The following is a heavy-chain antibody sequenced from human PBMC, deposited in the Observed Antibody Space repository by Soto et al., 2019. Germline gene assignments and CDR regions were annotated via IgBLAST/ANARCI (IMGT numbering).Heavy chain of an antibody. CDR3: VFYDVLTGYDH. V-gene: IGHV3-23*01. CDR1: GFIFRNCG. D-gene: IGHD3-9*01. J-gene: IGHJ5*02. Sequence: GGSLRLSCAGSGFIFRNCGMSWVRQAPGKGLEWVSAISGDGTGTYYADSVKGRFAISRDNSRNTLYLQMSSLRAEDTALYYCVFYDVLTGYDHWGQGTLVTVSS. CDR2: ISGDGTGT.